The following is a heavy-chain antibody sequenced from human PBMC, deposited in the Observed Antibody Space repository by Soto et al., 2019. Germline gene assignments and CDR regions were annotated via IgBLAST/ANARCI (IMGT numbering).Heavy chain of an antibody. V-gene: IGHV4-59*08. D-gene: IGHD6-19*01. J-gene: IGHJ4*02. CDR3: ARQGAVAGTRVDY. Sequence: PAETLSITCTFSGDSISTFYWCWMRQSPGKELEWIGYVYYTGSTNYNPSLKSRVTISVDRSKNQFSLKASDTAMYYCARQGAVAGTRVDYWGQGTLVTVSS. CDR1: GDSISTFY. CDR2: VYYTGST.